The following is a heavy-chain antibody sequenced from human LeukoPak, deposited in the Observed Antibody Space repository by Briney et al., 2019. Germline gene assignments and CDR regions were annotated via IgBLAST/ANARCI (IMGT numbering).Heavy chain of an antibody. CDR2: ISGSGDST. Sequence: AGGSLRLSCAASGFTFSSYVMSWVRQAPGKGLEWVSGISGSGDSTYFADSVKGRFTISRDNSKNTLYLQMDSLRAEDTAVYYCAKGKGVVRASYDYWGQGTLVTVSS. CDR1: GFTFSSYV. J-gene: IGHJ4*02. V-gene: IGHV3-23*01. CDR3: AKGKGVVRASYDY. D-gene: IGHD3-10*01.